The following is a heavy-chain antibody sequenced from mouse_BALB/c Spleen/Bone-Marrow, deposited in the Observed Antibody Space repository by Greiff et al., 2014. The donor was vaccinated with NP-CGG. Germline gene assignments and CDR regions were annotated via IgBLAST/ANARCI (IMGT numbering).Heavy chain of an antibody. J-gene: IGHJ4*01. V-gene: IGHV1S56*01. CDR3: ARHKWATDY. D-gene: IGHD1-3*01. CDR1: GYTFTSYY. Sequence: VKLMESGPELVKPGASVRISCKASGYTFTSYYIHWVKQRPGQGLEWIGWIYPGNVNTKYNEKFKVKATLTADKSSSTAYMQLSSLTSEDSAVYFCARHKWATDYWGQGTSVTVSS. CDR2: IYPGNVNT.